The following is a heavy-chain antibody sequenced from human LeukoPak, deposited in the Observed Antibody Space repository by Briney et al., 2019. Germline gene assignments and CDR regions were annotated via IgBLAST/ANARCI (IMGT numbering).Heavy chain of an antibody. Sequence: GASVKVSCKASGYTFTSYDINWVRQATGQGLEWMGWMNPNSGNTGYAQKFQGRVTITRNTSISTAYMELSSLRSEDTAVYYCARVDDYGGNERGYWGQGTLVTVSS. V-gene: IGHV1-8*03. CDR3: ARVDDYGGNERGY. J-gene: IGHJ4*02. CDR2: MNPNSGNT. CDR1: GYTFTSYD. D-gene: IGHD4-23*01.